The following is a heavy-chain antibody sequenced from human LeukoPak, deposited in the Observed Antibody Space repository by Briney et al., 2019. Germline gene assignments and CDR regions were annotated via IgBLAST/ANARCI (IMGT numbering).Heavy chain of an antibody. D-gene: IGHD6-19*01. CDR1: GDTFSSNSGA. CDR2: TYYRSKWYN. J-gene: IGHJ5*02. Sequence: SQTLSLTCAVSGDTFSSNSGAWSWLRQSPSRGLEWLVRTYYRSKWYNDYAVSVKSRITINPDTSKNQFSLQLNSVTPEDTAVYYCARDPLYSSGWNKIGWFDRWGQGTLVTVSS. V-gene: IGHV6-1*01. CDR3: ARDPLYSSGWNKIGWFDR.